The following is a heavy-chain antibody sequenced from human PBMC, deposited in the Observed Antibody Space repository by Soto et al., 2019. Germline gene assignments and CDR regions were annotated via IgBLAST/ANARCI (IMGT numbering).Heavy chain of an antibody. J-gene: IGHJ6*02. CDR3: VRDSDQLISGFYYYYGMDV. V-gene: IGHV3-74*01. CDR2: INSDGSST. D-gene: IGHD2-2*01. CDR1: GFTFSSYW. Sequence: PVGSLRLSCAASGFTFSSYWMHWVRQAPGKGLVWVSRINSDGSSTGYADSVKGRFTISRDNAKNTLYLQMNSLRAEDTAVYYCVRDSDQLISGFYYYYGMDVWGQGTTATVYS.